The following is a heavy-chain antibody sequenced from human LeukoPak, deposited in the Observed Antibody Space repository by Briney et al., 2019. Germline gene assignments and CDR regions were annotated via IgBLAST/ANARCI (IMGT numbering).Heavy chain of an antibody. Sequence: PSQTLSLTCTVSGGSISSGSYFWSWIRQPAGKGLEWIGRIYAIGSTNYNPSLKTRVTISVDTSKNQFSLKLSSVTAADTAVYYCARANFWSGYMDDAFDIWGQGTMVTVSS. CDR2: IYAIGST. CDR3: ARANFWSGYMDDAFDI. V-gene: IGHV4-61*02. D-gene: IGHD3-3*01. CDR1: GGSISSGSYF. J-gene: IGHJ3*02.